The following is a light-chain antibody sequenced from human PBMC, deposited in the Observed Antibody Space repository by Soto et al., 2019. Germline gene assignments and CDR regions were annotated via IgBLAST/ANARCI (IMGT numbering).Light chain of an antibody. CDR1: QGISNY. Sequence: DIQMTQSPSSLSASVGDRVTITCRASQGISNYIAWYQQKPGKAPKLLIYAASTLQSGVPSRFSGSGSGTDFTLTINSRQPEDVATYSGQKYSSVPLFGPGTKVDIK. J-gene: IGKJ3*01. CDR3: QKYSSVPL. CDR2: AAS. V-gene: IGKV1-27*01.